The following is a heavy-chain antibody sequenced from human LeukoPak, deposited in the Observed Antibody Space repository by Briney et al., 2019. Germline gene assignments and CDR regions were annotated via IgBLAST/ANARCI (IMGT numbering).Heavy chain of an antibody. V-gene: IGHV3-15*01. CDR3: TTVKEANDAFDI. CDR2: IKSKADGGTT. J-gene: IGHJ3*02. CDR1: GFTFINAW. Sequence: PGGSLRLSCSASGFTFINAWMTWVRQAPGKGLEWVGLIKSKADGGTTDYAAPVKGRFTISRDDSKNTLNLQMNSLKTEDTAVYYCTTVKEANDAFDIWGQGTMVTVSS.